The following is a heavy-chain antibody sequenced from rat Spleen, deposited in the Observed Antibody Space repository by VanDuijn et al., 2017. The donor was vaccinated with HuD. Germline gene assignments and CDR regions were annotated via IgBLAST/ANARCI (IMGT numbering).Heavy chain of an antibody. Sequence: EVQLVESGGGLVQPGRSLKLSCVASGFTFNNYWMSWIRQAPGKGLEWVSSITNTGGSTYYPDSVKGRFTISRDNAQNTLYLQMSKLGSEDTAIYYCARARGRFDYWGQGVMVTVSS. D-gene: IGHD4-3*01. CDR2: ITNTGGST. CDR3: ARARGRFDY. CDR1: GFTFNNYW. V-gene: IGHV5-31*01. J-gene: IGHJ2*01.